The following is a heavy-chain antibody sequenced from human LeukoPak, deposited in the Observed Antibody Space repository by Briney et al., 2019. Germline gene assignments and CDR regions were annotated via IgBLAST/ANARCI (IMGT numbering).Heavy chain of an antibody. J-gene: IGHJ6*02. Sequence: GGSLRLSCTASGFTFSDSGMSCVRQAPGKGLEWVSAIRVGGATTYYADSVKGPFTISRDNSNTTLCLQMNSLRAQDTAVYECAKGPRGYSSSWYYWDYYRGMDVWGQGTTVTVSS. CDR3: AKGPRGYSSSWYYWDYYRGMDV. D-gene: IGHD6-13*01. CDR2: IRVGGATT. CDR1: GFTFSDSG. V-gene: IGHV3-23*01.